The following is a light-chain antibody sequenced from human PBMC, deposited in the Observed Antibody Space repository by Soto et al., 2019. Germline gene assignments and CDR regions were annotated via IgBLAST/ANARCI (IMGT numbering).Light chain of an antibody. CDR2: TAT. V-gene: IGKV1-39*01. Sequence: DIQITHSPSSLSASVVDRVTITFRATKSINTYVNWYQQKPGKAPKLLIYTATSLQSGVPSRFSGSASGTAFTLTITSLQPEDLATYYCQKSYSPSINFGPGTKVDIK. J-gene: IGKJ3*01. CDR1: KSINTY. CDR3: QKSYSPSIN.